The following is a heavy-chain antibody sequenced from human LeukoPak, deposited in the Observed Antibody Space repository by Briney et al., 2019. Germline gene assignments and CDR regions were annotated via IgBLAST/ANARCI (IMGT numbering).Heavy chain of an antibody. CDR1: GGSFSGYY. CDR3: ARPTTVTTHYFQH. V-gene: IGHV4-34*01. CDR2: INHSGST. Sequence: PSETLSLTCAVYGGSFSGYYWTWIRQPPGKGLEWIGEINHSGSTNYNPSLKSRVTISVDTSKNQFSLKLSSVTAADTAAYYCARPTTVTTHYFQHWGQGTLVTVSS. J-gene: IGHJ1*01. D-gene: IGHD4-17*01.